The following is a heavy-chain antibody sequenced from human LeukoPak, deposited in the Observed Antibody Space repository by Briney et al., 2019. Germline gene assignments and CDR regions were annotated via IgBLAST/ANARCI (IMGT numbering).Heavy chain of an antibody. Sequence: GGSLRLSCAASGFTFSGSAMHWVRQASGKGLEWVGRITGKANGYATSYAASVKGRFTISRDDAKNTAYLQMNSLKTEDTAVYYCAADSSSTICHGEWGQGALVTVSS. D-gene: IGHD2-2*01. CDR1: GFTFSGSA. J-gene: IGHJ4*02. V-gene: IGHV3-73*01. CDR2: ITGKANGYAT. CDR3: AADSSSTICHGE.